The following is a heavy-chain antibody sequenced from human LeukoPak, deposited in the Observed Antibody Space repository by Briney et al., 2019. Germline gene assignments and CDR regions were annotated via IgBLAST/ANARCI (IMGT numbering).Heavy chain of an antibody. D-gene: IGHD3-22*01. Sequence: SETLSLTCTVSGGSISSSSYYWGWIRQPPGKGLEWIGSIYYSGSTYYNPSLKSRVTISVDTSKNQFSLKLSSVTAADTAVYYCARSTYYYDSSGYYYLGAFLCGWFDPWGQGTLVTVSS. CDR3: ARSTYYYDSSGYYYLGAFLCGWFDP. CDR2: IYYSGST. J-gene: IGHJ5*02. V-gene: IGHV4-39*01. CDR1: GGSISSSSYY.